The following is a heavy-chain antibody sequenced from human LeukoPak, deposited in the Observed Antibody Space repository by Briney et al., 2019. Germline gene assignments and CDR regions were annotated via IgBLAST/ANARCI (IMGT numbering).Heavy chain of an antibody. CDR2: INPSGGSP. Sequence: ASVKVSCKASGYTFTSYHLHWVRQAPGQGLEWMGIINPSGGSPNYAQKFQGRVTMTTDTSTSTAYMELRSLRSDDTAVYYCARDHAPYCSSTSCPSDYWGQGTLVTVSS. D-gene: IGHD2-2*01. V-gene: IGHV1-46*01. CDR1: GYTFTSYH. CDR3: ARDHAPYCSSTSCPSDY. J-gene: IGHJ4*02.